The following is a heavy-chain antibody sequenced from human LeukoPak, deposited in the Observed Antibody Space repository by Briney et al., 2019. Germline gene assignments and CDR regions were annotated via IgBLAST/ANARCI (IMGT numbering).Heavy chain of an antibody. J-gene: IGHJ4*02. CDR3: ARGATMVRGLDY. CDR1: GGSISSYY. Sequence: SETLSLTCTVSGGSISSYYWSWIRQPPGKGLEWIGEINHSGSTNYNPSLKSRVTISVDTSKNQFSLKLSSVTAADTAVYYCARGATMVRGLDYWGQGTLVTVSS. D-gene: IGHD3-10*01. V-gene: IGHV4-34*01. CDR2: INHSGST.